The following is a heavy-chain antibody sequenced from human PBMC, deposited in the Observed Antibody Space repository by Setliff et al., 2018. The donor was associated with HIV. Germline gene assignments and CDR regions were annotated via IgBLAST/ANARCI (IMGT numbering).Heavy chain of an antibody. Sequence: PSETLSLTCTVSGGSISSISYYWGWIRQPPGKGLEWIGSIYYSGSTYYNPSLKSRVTISVDTSKNQFSLKLNSVTAADTVMYYCARHPPYCSGGSCYRGRGYYFDYWGQGTLVTVSS. D-gene: IGHD2-15*01. CDR3: ARHPPYCSGGSCYRGRGYYFDY. CDR1: GGSISSISYY. V-gene: IGHV4-39*01. CDR2: IYYSGST. J-gene: IGHJ4*02.